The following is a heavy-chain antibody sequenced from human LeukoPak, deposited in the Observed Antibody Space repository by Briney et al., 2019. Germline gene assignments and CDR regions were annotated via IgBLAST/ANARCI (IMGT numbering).Heavy chain of an antibody. CDR2: IYTSGST. D-gene: IGHD5-12*01. V-gene: IGHV4-4*07. CDR1: GGSISSYY. Sequence: SETLSLTCTVSGGSISSYYWSWIRQPAGKGLEWIGRIYTSGSTNYNPSLKSRVTMSVDTSKNQFSLKLSSVTAADMAVYYCARAKRYSGYDYPDYWGQGTLVTVSS. CDR3: ARAKRYSGYDYPDY. J-gene: IGHJ4*02.